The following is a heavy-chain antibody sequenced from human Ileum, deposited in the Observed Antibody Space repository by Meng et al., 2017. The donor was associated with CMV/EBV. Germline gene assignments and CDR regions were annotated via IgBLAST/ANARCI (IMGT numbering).Heavy chain of an antibody. J-gene: IGHJ4*02. V-gene: IGHV4-39*07. D-gene: IGHD3-16*01. CDR3: ASHYYDKTGRPFNR. Sequence: QLPAPRPGLVKPPETLSLTCTVSSASVSDTTYYWDWIRQPPGKGLEWIGSLQYAGSTSYNASLKNRVTISPDTSNNQFSLTLNSVTAADTAMYYCASHYYDKTGRPFNRWGQGTLVTVSS. CDR2: LQYAGST. CDR1: SASVSDTTYY.